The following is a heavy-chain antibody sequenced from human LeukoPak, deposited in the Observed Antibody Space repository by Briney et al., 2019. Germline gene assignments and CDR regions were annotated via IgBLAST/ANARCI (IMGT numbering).Heavy chain of an antibody. D-gene: IGHD4-17*01. CDR3: ASHAYGAPFDY. CDR1: GYTVTSYG. V-gene: IGHV1-18*01. J-gene: IGHJ4*02. CDR2: ISAKKGNT. Sequence: ASGKVSCKASGYTVTSYGIRWVRQAPGQGREWMGWISAKKGNTDYAQKLQGRVTMTTDTSTSTAYMQLRSLRSDDTAVYYCASHAYGAPFDYWGQGTLVTVSS.